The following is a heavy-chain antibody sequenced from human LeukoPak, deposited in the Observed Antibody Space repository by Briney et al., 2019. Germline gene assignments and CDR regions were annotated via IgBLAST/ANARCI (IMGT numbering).Heavy chain of an antibody. CDR2: ISYDGSNK. D-gene: IGHD4-17*01. V-gene: IGHV3-30*18. CDR3: AKDHGGLYGATLLDY. Sequence: PGRSLRLSCAASGFTFSSYGMHWVRQAPGKGLEWVAVISYDGSNKYYADSVKGRFTISRDNSKNTLYLQMNSLRAEDTAVYYCAKDHGGLYGATLLDYWGQGTLVTVSS. CDR1: GFTFSSYG. J-gene: IGHJ4*02.